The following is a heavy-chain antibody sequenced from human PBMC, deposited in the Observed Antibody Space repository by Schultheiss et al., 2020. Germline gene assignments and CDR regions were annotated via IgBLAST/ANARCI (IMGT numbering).Heavy chain of an antibody. J-gene: IGHJ4*02. CDR3: AKLGGGSPFDY. D-gene: IGHD1-26*01. Sequence: GGSLRLSCAASGFTFSSYGMHWVRQAPGKGLEWVAIISDDANKKYYADSVKGRFTISRDKSKNTLYLQMDGLRDDDTGVYYCAKLGGGSPFDYWGQGTLVTVSS. CDR2: ISDDANKK. V-gene: IGHV3-30*18. CDR1: GFTFSSYG.